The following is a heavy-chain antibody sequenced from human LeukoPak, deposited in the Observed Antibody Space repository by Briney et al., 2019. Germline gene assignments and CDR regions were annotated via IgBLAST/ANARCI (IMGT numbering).Heavy chain of an antibody. CDR3: AREDIVLMVYASLGAFDI. CDR1: GYTFTSYY. V-gene: IGHV1-46*01. CDR2: INPSGGST. D-gene: IGHD2-8*01. Sequence: GASVKVSCKASGYTFTSYYKHWVRQAPGQGLEWMGIINPSGGSTSYAQKFQGRVTVTTDESTSTAYMELSSLRSEDTAVYYCAREDIVLMVYASLGAFDIWGQGTMVTVSS. J-gene: IGHJ3*02.